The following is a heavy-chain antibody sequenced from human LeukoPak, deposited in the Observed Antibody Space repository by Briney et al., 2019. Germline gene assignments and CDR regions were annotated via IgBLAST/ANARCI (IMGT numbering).Heavy chain of an antibody. CDR1: GFTFSSCS. V-gene: IGHV3-21*01. CDR2: ISSSSSYI. D-gene: IGHD1-26*01. J-gene: IGHJ5*02. CDR3: ARDGEVGVGRWFDP. Sequence: PGGSLRLSCVASGFTFSSCSMNWVRQAPGKGLEWVSSISSSSSYIYYADSVKGRFTFSRDNAKNSLSLQMNSLRAEDTAVYYCARDGEVGVGRWFDPWGQGTLVTVSS.